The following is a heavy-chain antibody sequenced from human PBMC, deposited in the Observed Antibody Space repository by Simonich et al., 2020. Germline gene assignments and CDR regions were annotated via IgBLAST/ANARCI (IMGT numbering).Heavy chain of an antibody. V-gene: IGHV3-23*01. CDR3: AKDSSLVGATDWFDP. CDR1: GFTFSSDA. CDR2: FRVSGGST. J-gene: IGHJ5*02. D-gene: IGHD1-26*01. Sequence: EVQLLESGGGVVQPGGSLRLSCAASGFTFSSDAMSWVCQAPGMGLEGGRAFRVSGGSTYYPASVKGRFTISRANPKNTLYLQMNSLRAEDTAVYYCAKDSSLVGATDWFDPWGQGTLVTVSS.